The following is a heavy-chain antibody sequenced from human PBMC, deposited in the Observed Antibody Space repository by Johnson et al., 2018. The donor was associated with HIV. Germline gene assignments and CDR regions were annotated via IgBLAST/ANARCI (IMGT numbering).Heavy chain of an antibody. CDR1: GFTFSSYG. CDR3: ARDPGNLHCGGDCYPEDAFDL. Sequence: VQVVESGGGLVQPGGSLRLSCAASGFTFSSYGMHWVRQAPGKGLEWVAVISYDGSNKYYADSVKGRFTVSRDDSKNTLFLQMNSLSPEDTAVYYCARDPGNLHCGGDCYPEDAFDLWGQGTMVTVSS. CDR2: ISYDGSNK. V-gene: IGHV3-30*03. J-gene: IGHJ3*01. D-gene: IGHD2-21*02.